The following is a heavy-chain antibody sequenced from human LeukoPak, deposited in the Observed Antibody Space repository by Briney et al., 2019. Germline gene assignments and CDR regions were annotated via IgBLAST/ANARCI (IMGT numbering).Heavy chain of an antibody. D-gene: IGHD3-22*01. J-gene: IGHJ4*02. CDR1: GFTFSSHG. V-gene: IGHV3-33*01. CDR2: IWYDGSNK. CDR3: VRGDSKGYYHYFDY. Sequence: QPGGSLRLSCAASGFTFSSHGMHWVRQAPGKGLEWVAVIWYDGSNKYYADSVKGRFTISRDNSKNTLYLQLNSLRAEDTAVYYCVRGDSKGYYHYFDYWGQGTLVTVSS.